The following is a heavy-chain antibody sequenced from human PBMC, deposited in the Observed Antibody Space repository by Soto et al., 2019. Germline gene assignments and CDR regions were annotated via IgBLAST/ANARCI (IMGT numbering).Heavy chain of an antibody. D-gene: IGHD4-17*01. CDR1: GYTFTASG. CDR3: ARWDHYGDSDQYHFDQ. J-gene: IGHJ4*02. CDR2: TSIYNGHT. Sequence: ASVKVSCKASGYTFTASGISWVRQAPGQGLEWMDWTSIYNGHTEYSPKFLGRVVMTTDTSADTAYLELKSLRPDDAALYYCARWDHYGDSDQYHFDQWGQGTLVTVSS. V-gene: IGHV1-18*01.